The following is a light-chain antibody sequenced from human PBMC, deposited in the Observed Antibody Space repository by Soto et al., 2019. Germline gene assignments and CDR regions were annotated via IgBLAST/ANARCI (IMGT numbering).Light chain of an antibody. CDR1: QSVSSSY. V-gene: IGKV3-20*01. CDR3: QQYDSSPLT. CDR2: GAS. Sequence: EIVLTQSLGTLSLSPWERATLXCRSSQSVSSSYLAWYQQKPGQAPRLLIYGASSRATGIPDRFSGSGSGTDFTLTISRLEPEDFAVYNCQQYDSSPLTFGGGTKVDI. J-gene: IGKJ4*01.